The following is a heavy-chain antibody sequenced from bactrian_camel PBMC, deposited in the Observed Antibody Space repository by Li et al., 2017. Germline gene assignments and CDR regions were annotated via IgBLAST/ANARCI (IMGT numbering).Heavy chain of an antibody. D-gene: IGHD1*01. Sequence: QVQLVESGGGSVQAGGSLRLSCTASTYTHNCRGWFRQAPGAEREGVTTISTSSGRTWVDASVAGRFAISHDRASNTVYLQMNSLKPEDTARYYCGRGFSKGSGPNCQYNFSGGGTQVTVS. CDR3: GRGFSKGSGPNCQYNF. CDR2: ISTSSGRT. CDR1: TYTHNC. V-gene: IGHV3S63*01. J-gene: IGHJ4*01.